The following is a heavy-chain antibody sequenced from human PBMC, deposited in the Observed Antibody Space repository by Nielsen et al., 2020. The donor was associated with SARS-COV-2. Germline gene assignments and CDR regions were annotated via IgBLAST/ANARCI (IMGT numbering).Heavy chain of an antibody. D-gene: IGHD3-3*01. J-gene: IGHJ4*02. CDR1: GGSISSGGYY. V-gene: IGHV4-31*03. Sequence: LRLSCTVSGGSISSGGYYWSWICQHPGKGLEWIGYIYYSGSTYYNPSLKSRVTISVDTSKNQFSLKLSSVTAADTAVYYCARGSITIFGVVTHFDYWGQGTLVTVSS. CDR3: ARGSITIFGVVTHFDY. CDR2: IYYSGST.